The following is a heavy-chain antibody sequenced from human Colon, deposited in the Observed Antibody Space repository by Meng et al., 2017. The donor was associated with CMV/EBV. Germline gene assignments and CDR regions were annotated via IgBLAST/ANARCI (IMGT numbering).Heavy chain of an antibody. D-gene: IGHD3-10*01. V-gene: IGHV3-72*01. Sequence: GGSLRLSCAVSGFLFSDHYMDWFRPAPGKGLEWVARIKTKANNYFPEYAASVRGRLTISRDDPKQSLYLEANSLKTEDTAVYYCGRDSMKGGGFDCWGQGVLVTVSS. J-gene: IGHJ4*02. CDR1: GFLFSDHY. CDR2: IKTKANNYFP. CDR3: GRDSMKGGGFDC.